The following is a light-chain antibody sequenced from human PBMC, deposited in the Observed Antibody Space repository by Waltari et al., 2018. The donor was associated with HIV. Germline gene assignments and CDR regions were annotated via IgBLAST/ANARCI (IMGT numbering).Light chain of an antibody. CDR1: SSYLVSYAS. Sequence: QSGLTQPASVSGSPGHSITISCTGSSSYLVSYASVSCYQHHPGKAPKVIIFEVSNRPSGIPNRFSGSKSGSTASLTISGLQAEDEAYYFCTSYISSATPVFGGGTKVTVL. J-gene: IGLJ3*02. CDR2: EVS. V-gene: IGLV2-14*01. CDR3: TSYISSATPV.